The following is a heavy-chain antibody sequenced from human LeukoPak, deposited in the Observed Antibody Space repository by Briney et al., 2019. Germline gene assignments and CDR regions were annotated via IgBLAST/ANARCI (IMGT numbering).Heavy chain of an antibody. CDR2: IWYDGSNK. J-gene: IGHJ1*01. CDR1: EFTFSTYA. V-gene: IGHV3-33*08. CDR3: ARDPGAVAGTYFQH. Sequence: GGSLRLSCEASEFTFSTYAMRWVRQAPGQGLEWVAVIWYDGSNKYYADSVKGRFTISRDNSKNTLYLQMNSLRAEDTAVYYCARDPGAVAGTYFQHWGQGTLVTVSS. D-gene: IGHD6-19*01.